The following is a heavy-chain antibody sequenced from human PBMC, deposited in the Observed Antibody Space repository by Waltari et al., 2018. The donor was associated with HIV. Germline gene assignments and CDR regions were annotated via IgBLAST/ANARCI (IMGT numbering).Heavy chain of an antibody. V-gene: IGHV3-9*01. CDR3: AKSDIDYGMDV. CDR1: GFTFDDYA. CDR2: ITWNSGRT. Sequence: EVQLVESGGGLVQPGRSLRLSCAASGFTFDDYAMHWVRQVPGKGWEWVSVITWNSGRTGYADSVKGRFIISRDNAKNSLYLQMNSLRVEDTALYYCAKSDIDYGMDVWGQGTTVTVSS. J-gene: IGHJ6*02. D-gene: IGHD2-15*01.